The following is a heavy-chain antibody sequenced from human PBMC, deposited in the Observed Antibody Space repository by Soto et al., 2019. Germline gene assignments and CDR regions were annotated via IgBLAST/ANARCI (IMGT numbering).Heavy chain of an antibody. CDR1: GFTFSSYA. Sequence: GGSLRLPCAASGFTFSSYAMSWVRQAPGKGLEWVSAISGSGGSTYYADSVKGRFTISRDNSKNTLYLQMNSLRAEDTAVYYCAKDRADSSGWYHDAFDIWGQGTMVTVSS. CDR2: ISGSGGST. J-gene: IGHJ3*02. V-gene: IGHV3-23*01. D-gene: IGHD6-19*01. CDR3: AKDRADSSGWYHDAFDI.